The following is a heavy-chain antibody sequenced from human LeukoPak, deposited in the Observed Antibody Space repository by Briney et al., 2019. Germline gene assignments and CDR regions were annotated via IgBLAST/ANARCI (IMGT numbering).Heavy chain of an antibody. CDR2: INSDESIT. Sequence: GGSLRLSCAASGFTFSSSWMYWVRQAPGKGLVWVSRINSDESITTYADSVKGRFTISRGNSKNTLYLQMNSLRAEDTAVYYCARDSIAGSDYGMDVWGQGTTVTASS. CDR3: ARDSIAGSDYGMDV. V-gene: IGHV3-74*01. CDR1: GFTFSSSW. D-gene: IGHD2-15*01. J-gene: IGHJ6*02.